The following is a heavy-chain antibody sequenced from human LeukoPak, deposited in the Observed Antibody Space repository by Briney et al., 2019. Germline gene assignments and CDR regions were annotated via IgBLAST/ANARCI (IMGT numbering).Heavy chain of an antibody. J-gene: IGHJ4*02. CDR2: IYYSGST. D-gene: IGHD1-26*01. CDR1: GGSISSGGYY. V-gene: IGHV4-31*03. Sequence: PSETLSLTCTVSGGSISSGGYYWSWIRQHPGKGLEWIGYIYYSGSTYYNPSLKSRVTISVDTSKNQFSLKLSSVTAADTAVYYCARGVVGATRNFDYWGRGTLVTVSS. CDR3: ARGVVGATRNFDY.